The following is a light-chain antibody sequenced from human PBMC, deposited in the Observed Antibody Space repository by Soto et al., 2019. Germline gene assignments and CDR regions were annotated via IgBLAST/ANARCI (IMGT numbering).Light chain of an antibody. J-gene: IGLJ2*01. CDR2: DVS. Sequence: QSGLTQPRSVSGSPGQSVTISCTGTSSDVGGYNYVSWYQQHPGKAPKLMIYDVSKRPSGVPDRFSGSKSGNTASLTISGLQVEDEADYYCCSYAGSYTGVFGGGTKLTVL. V-gene: IGLV2-11*01. CDR3: CSYAGSYTGV. CDR1: SSDVGGYNY.